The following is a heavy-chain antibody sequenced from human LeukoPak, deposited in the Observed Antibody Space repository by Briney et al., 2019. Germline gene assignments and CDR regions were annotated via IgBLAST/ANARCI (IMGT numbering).Heavy chain of an antibody. V-gene: IGHV4-39*07. Sequence: SETLSLTCTVSGGSISSSSYYWGWIRQPPGKGLEWIGSIYYSGSTYYNPSLKSRVTISVDTSKNQFSLKLSSVTAADTAVYYCARATCDSGDPGLDYWGQGTLVTVSS. D-gene: IGHD4-17*01. CDR1: GGSISSSSYY. CDR2: IYYSGST. CDR3: ARATCDSGDPGLDY. J-gene: IGHJ4*02.